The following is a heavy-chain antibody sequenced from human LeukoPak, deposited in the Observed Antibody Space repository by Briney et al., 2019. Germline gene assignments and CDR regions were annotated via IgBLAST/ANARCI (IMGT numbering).Heavy chain of an antibody. V-gene: IGHV4-34*01. CDR3: AREGGVQGRGYDFDY. Sequence: SETLSLTCAVYGGSFSGYYWSWIRQPPGKGLEWIGEINHSGSTSYNPSLKSRVTISVDTSKNQFSLKLSSVTAADTAVYYCAREGGVQGRGYDFDYWGQGTLVTVSS. J-gene: IGHJ4*02. CDR1: GGSFSGYY. CDR2: INHSGST. D-gene: IGHD5-12*01.